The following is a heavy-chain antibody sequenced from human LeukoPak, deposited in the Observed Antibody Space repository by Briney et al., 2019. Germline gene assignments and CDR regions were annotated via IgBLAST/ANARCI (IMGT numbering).Heavy chain of an antibody. D-gene: IGHD6-13*01. J-gene: IGHJ3*02. Sequence: GGSLRLSCAASGFTFSTYEMNWVRQAPGKGLEWVSYISNSDDTKKYAESVKGRFTISRDNAQKSLYLQMNSLRAEDTAVYYCARVGYSSSWHTGSAFDIWGQGTMVTVSS. CDR2: ISNSDDTK. V-gene: IGHV3-48*03. CDR3: ARVGYSSSWHTGSAFDI. CDR1: GFTFSTYE.